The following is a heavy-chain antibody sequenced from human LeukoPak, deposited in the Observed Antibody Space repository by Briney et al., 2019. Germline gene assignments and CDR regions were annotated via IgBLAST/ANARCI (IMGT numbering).Heavy chain of an antibody. D-gene: IGHD4-23*01. CDR2: IYYTGST. V-gene: IGHV4-39*07. CDR1: GGYIITSDHY. J-gene: IGHJ5*02. Sequence: SETLSLTCSVSGGYIITSDHYWGWIRQPPGRGLDWIGSIYYTGSTSTNPFFKRRVTLSVDTYKNQFSLNLTSVTAADTAVYYCARERYYYGGKTWFDPWGQGTLVTVSS. CDR3: ARERYYYGGKTWFDP.